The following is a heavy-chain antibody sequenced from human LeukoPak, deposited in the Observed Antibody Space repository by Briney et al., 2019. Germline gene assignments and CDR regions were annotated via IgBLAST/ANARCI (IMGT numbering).Heavy chain of an antibody. D-gene: IGHD5-18*01. CDR1: GFTISANF. CDR2: MYSVGST. V-gene: IGHV3-66*01. CDR3: ARDLSGYSYGFGGDL. J-gene: IGHJ4*02. Sequence: GGSLRLSCAASGFTISANFMSWVRQAPGKGLEWVSIMYSVGSTFYADSVKGRFTISREPTKNSLDLQMDSLRVDDTAVYYCARDLSGYSYGFGGDLWGQGTLVTVSS.